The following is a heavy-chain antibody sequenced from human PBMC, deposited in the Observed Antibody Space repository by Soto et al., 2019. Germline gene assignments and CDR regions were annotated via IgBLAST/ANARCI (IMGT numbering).Heavy chain of an antibody. CDR1: GDTFTSYY. D-gene: IGHD3-16*01. V-gene: IGHV1-46*01. CDR2: INPSGGT. J-gene: IGHJ5*02. Sequence: GASVKVSCKASGDTFTSYYMHWVRQAPGQGLEWMGIINPSGGTSYAQKFQGRVTMTRDTSTSTVYMELSSLRSEDTAVYYCAKRRGLGSYAMVHWFDPWGQGTLVTVSS. CDR3: AKRRGLGSYAMVHWFDP.